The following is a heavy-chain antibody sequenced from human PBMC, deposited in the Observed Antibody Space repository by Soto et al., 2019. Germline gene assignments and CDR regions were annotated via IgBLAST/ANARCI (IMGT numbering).Heavy chain of an antibody. J-gene: IGHJ4*02. V-gene: IGHV1-2*02. CDR1: GYTFTGYY. Sequence: ASVKVSCKASGYTFTGYYMHWVRQAPGQGLEWMGWINPNSGGTNYAQKFQGRVTMTRDTSISTAYMELSRLRSDDTAVYYCARDFHLTIFGPIPAYWGQGTLVTVSS. D-gene: IGHD3-3*01. CDR2: INPNSGGT. CDR3: ARDFHLTIFGPIPAY.